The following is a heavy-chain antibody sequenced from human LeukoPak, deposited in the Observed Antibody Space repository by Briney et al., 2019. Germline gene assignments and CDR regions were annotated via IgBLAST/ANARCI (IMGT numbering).Heavy chain of an antibody. V-gene: IGHV3-53*01. CDR3: ARDLLILH. CDR1: GFTVSSNY. D-gene: IGHD2-15*01. Sequence: GGSLRLSCAASGFTVSSNYMSWVRQAPGKGLEWVSVIYSGGSTYYADSVKGRFTISRDNSKNTLYLQMNGLRAEDTAVYCCARDLLILHWGQGTLVTVSS. CDR2: IYSGGST. J-gene: IGHJ4*02.